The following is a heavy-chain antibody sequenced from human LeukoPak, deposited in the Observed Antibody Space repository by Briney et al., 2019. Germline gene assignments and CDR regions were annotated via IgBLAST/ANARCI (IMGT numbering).Heavy chain of an antibody. Sequence: GASVKVSCKASGYTFTGYYMHWVRQAPGQGLEWMGWNNPNSGGTNYAQKFQVRGTMTRDTSSSTAYMELSRLRSDDTAVYYCARSAESSSWVEFDYWGQGTLVTVSS. V-gene: IGHV1-2*02. CDR3: ARSAESSSWVEFDY. CDR2: NNPNSGGT. D-gene: IGHD6-13*01. CDR1: GYTFTGYY. J-gene: IGHJ4*02.